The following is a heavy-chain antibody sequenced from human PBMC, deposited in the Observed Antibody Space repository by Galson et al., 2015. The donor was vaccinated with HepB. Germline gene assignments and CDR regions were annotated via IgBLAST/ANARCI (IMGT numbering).Heavy chain of an antibody. CDR2: IYYSGST. CDR1: GGSISSYY. D-gene: IGHD6-19*01. V-gene: IGHV4-59*08. Sequence: SETLSLTCTVSGGSISSYYWSWIRQPPGKGLEWIGYIYYSGSTNYNPSLKSRVTISVDTSKNQFSLKLSSVTAADTAVYYCARQGSSGWYAGDAFVIWGQGTMVTVSS. CDR3: ARQGSSGWYAGDAFVI. J-gene: IGHJ3*02.